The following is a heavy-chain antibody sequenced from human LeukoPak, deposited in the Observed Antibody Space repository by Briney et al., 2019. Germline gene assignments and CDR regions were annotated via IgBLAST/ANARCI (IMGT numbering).Heavy chain of an antibody. J-gene: IGHJ4*02. CDR3: ARLIGLGEVSPYFDS. V-gene: IGHV4-59*01. D-gene: IGHD3-16*02. Sequence: SETLSLTCAVYGGSLSGYYWSWIRQPPGKGLEWIGYIYYSGSTNYNPSLKSRVTISVDTSKNQFSLKLSSVTAADTAVYYCARLIGLGEVSPYFDSWGQGRLVTVSS. CDR1: GGSLSGYY. CDR2: IYYSGST.